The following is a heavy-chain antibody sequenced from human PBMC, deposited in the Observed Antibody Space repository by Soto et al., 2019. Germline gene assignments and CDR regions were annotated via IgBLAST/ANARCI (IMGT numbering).Heavy chain of an antibody. CDR3: ATGYGSGSYYNIDY. D-gene: IGHD3-10*01. V-gene: IGHV1-24*01. CDR1: GYTLTELS. Sequence: ASVKVSCKVSGYTLTELSMHWVRQAPGKGLEWMGGFDPEDGETIYAQKFQGRVTMTEDTSTDTAYMELSSLRSEDTAVYYCATGYGSGSYYNIDYWGQGTLVTVSS. CDR2: FDPEDGET. J-gene: IGHJ4*02.